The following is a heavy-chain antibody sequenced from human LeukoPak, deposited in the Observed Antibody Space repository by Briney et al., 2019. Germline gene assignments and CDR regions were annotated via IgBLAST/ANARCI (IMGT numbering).Heavy chain of an antibody. V-gene: IGHV4-39*01. Sequence: SETLSLTCTVSGGSISSSSYYWGWIRQPPGKGLEWIGSIYYSGSTYYNPFLKSRVTISVDTSKNQFSLKLSSVTAADTAVYYCARGVEAAGTNWFDPWGQGTLVTVSS. CDR2: IYYSGST. CDR1: GGSISSSSYY. J-gene: IGHJ5*02. CDR3: ARGVEAAGTNWFDP. D-gene: IGHD6-13*01.